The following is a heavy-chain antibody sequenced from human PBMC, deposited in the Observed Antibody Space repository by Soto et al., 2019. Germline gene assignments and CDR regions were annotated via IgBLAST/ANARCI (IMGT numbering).Heavy chain of an antibody. Sequence: PGGSLRLSCAASGITYSGSAMHWVRQASGKGLEWVGRIRSKANSYATAYAASVKCRFTISRDDSKNTAYLQMNSLKTEDTAVYYCTYCSGGSFYLGLDYYYGMDVWGQVTTVTVSS. CDR2: IRSKANSYAT. D-gene: IGHD2-15*01. CDR1: GITYSGSA. J-gene: IGHJ6*02. V-gene: IGHV3-73*01. CDR3: TYCSGGSFYLGLDYYYGMDV.